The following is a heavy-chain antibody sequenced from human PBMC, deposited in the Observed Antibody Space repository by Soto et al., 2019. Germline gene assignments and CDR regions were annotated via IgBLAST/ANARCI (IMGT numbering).Heavy chain of an antibody. Sequence: GGSLRLSCAASGFTFSSYAMHWVRQARGKGLEWVAVISYDGSNKYYADSVKGRFTISRDNSKNTLYLQMNSLRAEDTAVYYCARDRVEYSSSQDFDYWGQGTLVTVSS. CDR2: ISYDGSNK. D-gene: IGHD6-6*01. V-gene: IGHV3-30-3*01. J-gene: IGHJ4*02. CDR3: ARDRVEYSSSQDFDY. CDR1: GFTFSSYA.